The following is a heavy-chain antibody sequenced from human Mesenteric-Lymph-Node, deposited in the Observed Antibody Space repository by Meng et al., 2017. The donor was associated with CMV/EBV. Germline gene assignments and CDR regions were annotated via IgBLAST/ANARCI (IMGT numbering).Heavy chain of an antibody. D-gene: IGHD3-3*01. J-gene: IGHJ6*02. Sequence: SETLSLTCTVSGGSISSYYWSWIRQPPGKGLEWIGYIYYSGSANYNPSLKSRASISIDTSKKQFSLKLSSVTAADTAVYYCAGGSHYYDFWSGYYSDYYYGMDVWGQGTTVTVSS. CDR1: GGSISSYY. CDR2: IYYSGSA. V-gene: IGHV4-59*01. CDR3: AGGSHYYDFWSGYYSDYYYGMDV.